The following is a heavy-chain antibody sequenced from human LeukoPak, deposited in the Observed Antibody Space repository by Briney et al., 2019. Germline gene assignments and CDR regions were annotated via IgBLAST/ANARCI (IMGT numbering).Heavy chain of an antibody. CDR3: ARRGATSSVWWFYP. V-gene: IGHV4-38-2*01. Sequence: SETLSLTCAVSGYSISSGYYCGWLRQPPGEGLGWIGSIYHSGSTYYNPSVKSRVTRSVDTSKTQFALKLSSVTAADTAVYYCARRGATSSVWWFYPWGQGTLVTVSS. CDR2: IYHSGST. D-gene: IGHD1-26*01. CDR1: GYSISSGYY. J-gene: IGHJ5*02.